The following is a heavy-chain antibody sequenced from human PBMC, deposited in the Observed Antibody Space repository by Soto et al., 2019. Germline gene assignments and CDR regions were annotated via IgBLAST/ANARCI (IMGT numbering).Heavy chain of an antibody. CDR3: ARHPSNFWFDP. D-gene: IGHD4-4*01. V-gene: IGHV4-30-4*01. Sequence: SETLSLTCTVSGGSISSGDYYWSWIRQPPGKGLEWIGYIYYSGSTHYNPSLKSRVTISVDTSKNQFSLKLSSVTAADTAVYYCARHPSNFWFDPWGQGTLVTVSS. CDR1: GGSISSGDYY. J-gene: IGHJ5*02. CDR2: IYYSGST.